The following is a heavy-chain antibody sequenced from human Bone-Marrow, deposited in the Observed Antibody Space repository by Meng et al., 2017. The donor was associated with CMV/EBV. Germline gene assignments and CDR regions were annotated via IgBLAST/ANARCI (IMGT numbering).Heavy chain of an antibody. CDR3: ARGIAAADWGFDP. CDR1: GGSISSYY. D-gene: IGHD6-13*01. CDR2: TYYSGST. J-gene: IGHJ5*02. Sequence: SETLSLTCTVSGGSISSYYWSWIRQPPGKGLEWIGYTYYSGSTNYNPSLKSRVTISVDTSKNQFSLKLSSVTAADTAVYYCARGIAAADWGFDPWGQGTLVTVST. V-gene: IGHV4-59*01.